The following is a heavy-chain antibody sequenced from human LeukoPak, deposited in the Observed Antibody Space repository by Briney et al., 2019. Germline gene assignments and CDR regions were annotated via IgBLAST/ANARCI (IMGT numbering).Heavy chain of an antibody. CDR2: IYPGDSDT. D-gene: IGHD1-1*01. CDR3: ARRFGRTTDY. Sequence: AESLKISCKGSGYTFTNYWIAWVRQMPGKGLEWMGTIYPGDSDTRYSSSFQGQVTISADKSISTAYLQWSSLKASDTAMYYCARRFGRTTDYWGQGTLVTASS. CDR1: GYTFTNYW. J-gene: IGHJ4*02. V-gene: IGHV5-51*01.